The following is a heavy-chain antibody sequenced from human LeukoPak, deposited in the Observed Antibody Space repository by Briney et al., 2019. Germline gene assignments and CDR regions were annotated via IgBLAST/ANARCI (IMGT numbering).Heavy chain of an antibody. J-gene: IGHJ5*02. Sequence: PGGSLRLSCAASGFTFSSYGMHWVRQAPGKGLEWVAVISYDGSNKYYADSVKGRFTISRDNSKNTLYLQMNSLRAEDTAVYYCAKEYSYGSPGWFDPWGQGTLVTVSS. D-gene: IGHD5-18*01. CDR2: ISYDGSNK. CDR1: GFTFSSYG. CDR3: AKEYSYGSPGWFDP. V-gene: IGHV3-30*18.